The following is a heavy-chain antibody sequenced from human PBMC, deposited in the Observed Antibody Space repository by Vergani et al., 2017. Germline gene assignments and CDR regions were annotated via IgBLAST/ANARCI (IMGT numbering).Heavy chain of an antibody. CDR3: ARDSWTSELRGVYWFDT. Sequence: QVQLQESGPGLVKPSQTLSLTCTVSGDSITSGSFYWSWIRQPAGKGLEWIGRIHSSGTTNYNPSLKSRVTLSVDTSKNQLSLRMTSVTAADTAVYYCARDSWTSELRGVYWFDTWGQGTLVSVSS. D-gene: IGHD3-10*01. J-gene: IGHJ5*02. CDR1: GDSITSGSFY. CDR2: IHSSGTT. V-gene: IGHV4-61*02.